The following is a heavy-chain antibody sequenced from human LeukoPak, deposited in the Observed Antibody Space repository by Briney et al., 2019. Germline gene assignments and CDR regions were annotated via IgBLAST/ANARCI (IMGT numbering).Heavy chain of an antibody. CDR2: INHSGST. CDR3: ARDTDDY. CDR1: GGSFSGYY. J-gene: IGHJ4*02. Sequence: SSETLSLTCAVYGGSFSGYYWSWIRQPPGKGLEWIGEINHSGSTNYNPSLKSRVTISVDTSKNQFSLKLSSVTAADTAVYYCARDTDDYWGQGTLVTVSS. V-gene: IGHV4-34*01.